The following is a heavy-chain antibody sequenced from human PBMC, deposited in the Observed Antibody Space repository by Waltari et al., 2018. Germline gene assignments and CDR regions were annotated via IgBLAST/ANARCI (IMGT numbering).Heavy chain of an antibody. Sequence: QVQLQESGPGLVKPSETLSLTCTVSGGSISSYYWSWIRQPPGKGLEWIGYIYYSGSTNYNPSLKSRVTISVDTSKNQFSLKLSSVTAADTAVYYCARTGYYDSSGTEFDYWGQGTLVTVSS. D-gene: IGHD3-22*01. CDR1: GGSISSYY. J-gene: IGHJ4*02. CDR3: ARTGYYDSSGTEFDY. V-gene: IGHV4-59*01. CDR2: IYYSGST.